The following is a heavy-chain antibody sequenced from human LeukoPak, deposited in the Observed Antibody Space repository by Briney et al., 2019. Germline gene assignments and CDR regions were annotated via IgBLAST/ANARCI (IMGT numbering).Heavy chain of an antibody. CDR1: GGSISSHY. CDR2: IYNTGST. D-gene: IGHD3-16*01. V-gene: IGHV4-59*08. J-gene: IGHJ3*01. CDR3: ARDDYGVFDAFDV. Sequence: PSETLSLTCTVSGGSISSHYWTWIRQPPGKGLEWIGYIYNTGSTNYNPSLKSRVTISLDTSKNQFSLKLTSVTAADTAIYFCARDDYGVFDAFDVWGKGTVVTVSS.